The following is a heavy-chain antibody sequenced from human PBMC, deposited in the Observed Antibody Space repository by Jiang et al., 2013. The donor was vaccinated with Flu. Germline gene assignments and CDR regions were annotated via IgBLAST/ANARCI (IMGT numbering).Heavy chain of an antibody. CDR2: IYYSGST. CDR1: GGSISSSSYY. Sequence: PGLVKPSETLSLTCTVSGGSISSSSYYWGWIRQPPGKGLEWIGSIYYSGSTYYNPSLKSRVTISVDTSKNQFSLKLSSVTAADTAVYYCARLLRGYYDSSGYLGTFDPWGQGTLVTVSS. CDR3: ARLLRGYYDSSGYLGTFDP. V-gene: IGHV4-39*01. D-gene: IGHD3-22*01. J-gene: IGHJ5*02.